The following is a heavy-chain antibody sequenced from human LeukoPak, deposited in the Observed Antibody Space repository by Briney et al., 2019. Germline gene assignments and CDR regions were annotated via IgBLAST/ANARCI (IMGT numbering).Heavy chain of an antibody. CDR1: GFTFSSYG. CDR3: AKDFPCRGCVGICPRGVDY. V-gene: IGHV3-30*02. CDR2: IRFDGSNK. Sequence: PGGSLRLSCAASGFTFSSYGMHWVRQAPGKGLEWVAFIRFDGSNKYYADSVKGRFTISRDNSKNTLYLQMNRLRAEDTAVYYCAKDFPCRGCVGICPRGVDYWGQGNLVTVSS. D-gene: IGHD3-10*01. J-gene: IGHJ4*02.